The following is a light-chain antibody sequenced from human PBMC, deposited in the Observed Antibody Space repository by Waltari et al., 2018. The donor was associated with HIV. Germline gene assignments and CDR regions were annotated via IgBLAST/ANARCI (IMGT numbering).Light chain of an antibody. Sequence: DIVMTQSHDSLAVSLGERATINCKSSQSVLYNSNNRNHLAWYQQRPGQPPKLLIYWASVREVGVPDRFTGSGSGTDFNLTISSLQADDVAVYYCLQFFNSPRTFGQGTKVEI. J-gene: IGKJ1*01. CDR2: WAS. CDR1: QSVLYNSNNRNH. CDR3: LQFFNSPRT. V-gene: IGKV4-1*01.